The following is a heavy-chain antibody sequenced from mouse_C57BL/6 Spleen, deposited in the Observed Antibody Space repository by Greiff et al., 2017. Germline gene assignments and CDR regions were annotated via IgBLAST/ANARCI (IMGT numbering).Heavy chain of an antibody. CDR3: AGLRRHYAMDY. Sequence: QVQLQQPGAELVKPGASVKLSCTASGYTFTSSWMPWVKQRPGQGLEWIGMIHPNSGSTNYNEKFKSKATLTVDKSSSTAYMQLSSRTSEDSAVYYCAGLRRHYAMDYWGQGTSVTVSS. V-gene: IGHV1-64*01. D-gene: IGHD2-4*01. J-gene: IGHJ4*01. CDR2: IHPNSGST. CDR1: GYTFTSSW.